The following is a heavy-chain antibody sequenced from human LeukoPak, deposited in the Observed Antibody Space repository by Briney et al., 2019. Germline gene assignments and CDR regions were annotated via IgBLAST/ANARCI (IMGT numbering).Heavy chain of an antibody. CDR1: GFTFSSYG. CDR3: AKDGGSTSAFDY. V-gene: IGHV3-30*18. Sequence: PGRSLRLSCAASGFTFSSYGMHWVRQAPGKGLEWVAVISYDGSNKYYADSVKGRFTISRDNSKNTLYLQMNSLRAEDTAVYYCAKDGGSTSAFDYWGQGTLVTVSS. D-gene: IGHD2-2*01. CDR2: ISYDGSNK. J-gene: IGHJ4*02.